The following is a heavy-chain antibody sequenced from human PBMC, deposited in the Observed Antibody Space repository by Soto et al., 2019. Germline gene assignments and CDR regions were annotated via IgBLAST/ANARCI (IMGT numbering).Heavy chain of an antibody. CDR3: ARDAFQSSVNPLNWFDP. D-gene: IGHD6-25*01. CDR1: NYAFRSYG. J-gene: IGHJ5*02. Sequence: ASVKVSCKASNYAFRSYGIMWVRQAPGQGLEWMGWVSAGKGNTNYAQRFQDRITLTTDTSTSTAYMELRSLRSDDTATYYCARDAFQSSVNPLNWFDPWGQGTLVTVSS. CDR2: VSAGKGNT. V-gene: IGHV1-18*01.